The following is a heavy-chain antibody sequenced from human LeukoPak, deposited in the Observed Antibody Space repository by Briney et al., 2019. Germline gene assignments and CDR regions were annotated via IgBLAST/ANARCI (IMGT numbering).Heavy chain of an antibody. J-gene: IGHJ4*02. D-gene: IGHD2-15*01. CDR3: ARVPPNCSSGSCYFDY. V-gene: IGHV4-59*01. CDR2: VYYSGST. Sequence: SETLSLTCTVSGGSIRSYYRSWIRLPPGKGLEWIGYVYYSGSTNSNPSLKSRITISVDMSKNQFSLKLTSVTAADTAVYYCARVPPNCSSGSCYFDYWGQGTLVTVSS. CDR1: GGSIRSYY.